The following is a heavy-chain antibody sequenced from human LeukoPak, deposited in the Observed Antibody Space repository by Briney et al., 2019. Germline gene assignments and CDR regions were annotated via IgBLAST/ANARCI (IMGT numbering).Heavy chain of an antibody. CDR1: GYSISSGYY. D-gene: IGHD4-17*01. CDR2: IYHSGST. CDR3: ARVPYDYGDYYNWFDP. Sequence: SETLSLACTVSGYSISSGYYWGWIRQPPGKGLEWIGSIYHSGSTYYNPSLKSRVTISVDTSKNQFSLKLSSVTAADTAVYYCARVPYDYGDYYNWFDPWGQGTLVTVSS. J-gene: IGHJ5*02. V-gene: IGHV4-38-2*02.